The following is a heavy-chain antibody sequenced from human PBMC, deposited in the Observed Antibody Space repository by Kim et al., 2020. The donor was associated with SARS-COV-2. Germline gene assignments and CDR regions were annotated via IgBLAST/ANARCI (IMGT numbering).Heavy chain of an antibody. CDR3: ARDRGISYCGGDCPYTWFDP. Sequence: ASVKVSCKASGYTFTDFTLSWVRQAPGHGLEWMGWINTKTGTPTYAQGFTGRFVFFLDTSVSTAYLQISSLQAEDTAIYYCARDRGISYCGGDCPYTWFDPWGQGTLVTVSS. D-gene: IGHD2-21*01. J-gene: IGHJ5*02. CDR2: INTKTGTP. V-gene: IGHV7-4-1*02. CDR1: GYTFTDFT.